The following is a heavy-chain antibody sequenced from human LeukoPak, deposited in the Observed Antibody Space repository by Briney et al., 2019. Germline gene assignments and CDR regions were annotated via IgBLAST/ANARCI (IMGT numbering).Heavy chain of an antibody. Sequence: ASVKVSCKASGYTFTSYDINWVRQATGQGLEWMGWMNPNSGNTGYAQKFQGRVTITRNTSISTAYMELSSLRSEDTAVYYCARGQGYYDSSGYGPTAFDIWGQGTMVTVSS. CDR2: MNPNSGNT. V-gene: IGHV1-8*03. CDR1: GYTFTSYD. D-gene: IGHD3-22*01. CDR3: ARGQGYYDSSGYGPTAFDI. J-gene: IGHJ3*02.